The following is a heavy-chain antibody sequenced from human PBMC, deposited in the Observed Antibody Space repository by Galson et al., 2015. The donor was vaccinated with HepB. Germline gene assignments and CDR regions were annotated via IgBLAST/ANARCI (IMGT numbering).Heavy chain of an antibody. CDR1: GYNFPNYW. CDR3: ARSSSVVRGLIYYGMDV. CDR2: IYPGDSDT. V-gene: IGHV5-51*01. Sequence: QSGAEVKKPGESLKISCKGSGYNFPNYWIGWVRQMPGKGLEWMGIIYPGDSDTKYSPSFQGQVTISADKSISTAYLQWSSLKASDTAMYYCARSSSVVRGLIYYGMDVWGQGTTVTVSS. J-gene: IGHJ6*02. D-gene: IGHD3-10*01.